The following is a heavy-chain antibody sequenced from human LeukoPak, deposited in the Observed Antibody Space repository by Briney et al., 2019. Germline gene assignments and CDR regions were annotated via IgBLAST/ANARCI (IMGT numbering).Heavy chain of an antibody. Sequence: GGSLRLSCAASGFTFSSYAMRWVRQAAGKGLEWVSAIRGSGGSTYYADSVKGRFTISRDNYKNTLYLQMNSLRAEDTAVYYCAKDLWYRSSSSLDYWGQGTLVTVSS. CDR1: GFTFSSYA. V-gene: IGHV3-23*01. CDR2: IRGSGGST. J-gene: IGHJ4*02. CDR3: AKDLWYRSSSSLDY. D-gene: IGHD6-6*01.